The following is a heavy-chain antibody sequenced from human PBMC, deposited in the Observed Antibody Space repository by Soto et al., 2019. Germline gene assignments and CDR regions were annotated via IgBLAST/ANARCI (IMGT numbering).Heavy chain of an antibody. D-gene: IGHD3-10*01. J-gene: IGHJ4*02. Sequence: PGGSLRLSCAARGFVFSNHVVTGVRQPPGRGLEWVAAISGSGGVTDYADSVRGRFTISRDNSKNTLYLQMNSLRVEDTAVYFCARRMFYGSNSFDYWGQGALVTVSS. CDR1: GFVFSNHV. V-gene: IGHV3-23*01. CDR2: ISGSGGVT. CDR3: ARRMFYGSNSFDY.